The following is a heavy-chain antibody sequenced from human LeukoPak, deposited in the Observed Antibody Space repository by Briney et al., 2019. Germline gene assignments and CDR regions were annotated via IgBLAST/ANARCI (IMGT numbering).Heavy chain of an antibody. CDR2: ISYDGSNK. CDR1: GFTFSSSA. J-gene: IGHJ4*02. CDR3: ARDRDSSGWYEGFDY. D-gene: IGHD6-19*01. V-gene: IGHV3-30-3*01. Sequence: GGSLRLSCAASGFTFSSSAVHWVRQAPDKGLEWVAVISYDGSNKYYADSVKGRFTISRGNSKNTLYLQMNSLRADDTAVYYCARDRDSSGWYEGFDYWGQGTLVTVSS.